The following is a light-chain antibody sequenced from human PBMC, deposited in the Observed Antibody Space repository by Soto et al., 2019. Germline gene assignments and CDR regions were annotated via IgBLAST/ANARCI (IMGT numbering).Light chain of an antibody. J-gene: IGKJ2*01. Sequence: EIVLTQSPGTLSLSPGERATVSCRASQRVDSSYLAWYQQKPGQAPRLVIYGVSNRATGIPDRFSGSGSGTDFTLTISRLEPEDFAVYYCQQYGSSPYIFGQGTKVEI. CDR1: QRVDSSY. V-gene: IGKV3-20*01. CDR2: GVS. CDR3: QQYGSSPYI.